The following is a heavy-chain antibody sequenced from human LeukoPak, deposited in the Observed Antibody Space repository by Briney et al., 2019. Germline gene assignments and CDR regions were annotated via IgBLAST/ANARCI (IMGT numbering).Heavy chain of an antibody. D-gene: IGHD3-22*01. CDR3: ARGPPYYYDSSGYYTFDY. CDR2: INHSGST. J-gene: IGHJ4*02. Sequence: PSETLSLTCAVYGGSFSGYYWSWLRQPPRKGLEWIGEINHSGSTNYNPSLKSRVTISVDTSKNQFSLKLSSVTAADTAVYYCARGPPYYYDSSGYYTFDYWGQGTLVTVSS. CDR1: GGSFSGYY. V-gene: IGHV4-34*01.